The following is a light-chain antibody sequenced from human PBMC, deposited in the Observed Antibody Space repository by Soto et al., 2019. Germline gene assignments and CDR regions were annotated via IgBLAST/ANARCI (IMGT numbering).Light chain of an antibody. CDR3: QQYDIWPIT. CDR1: QSVSSN. Sequence: EIVMTQSPATLSVSPGERATLSCRASQSVSSNLAWHQQKPGQAPRLLIYSASTRATGTPARFSGSGSGTEFTLTISSLLSEDIAVYYCQQYDIWPITFAQGTRLEIK. J-gene: IGKJ5*01. CDR2: SAS. V-gene: IGKV3-15*01.